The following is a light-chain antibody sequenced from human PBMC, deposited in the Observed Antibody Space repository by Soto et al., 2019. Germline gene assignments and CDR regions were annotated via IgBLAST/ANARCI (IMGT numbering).Light chain of an antibody. V-gene: IGLV1-40*01. Sequence: QSVLTQPPSVSGAPGQRVTISCTGSSSNIGAGYDVHWYQQLPGTAPKLLIYGNSNRPSGVPDRFSGSKSGTPASLAITGLEAEDEADYDGQSYDSSLSGSVFGGGTELAVL. CDR1: SSNIGAGYD. CDR2: GNS. J-gene: IGLJ2*01. CDR3: QSYDSSLSGSV.